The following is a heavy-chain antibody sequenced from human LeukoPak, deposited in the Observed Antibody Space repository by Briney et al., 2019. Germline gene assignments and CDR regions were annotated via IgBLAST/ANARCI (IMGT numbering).Heavy chain of an antibody. CDR2: IKKDGSEK. V-gene: IGHV3-7*04. CDR3: VREQFLGAAAGQGGSYDY. D-gene: IGHD6-13*01. J-gene: IGHJ4*02. Sequence: GGSLRLSCAASGFTFSSYWMSWVRQAPGKGLEWVANIKKDGSEKYYVDSVKGRFTISRDNAENSLYLQMNRLRAEDTAVYYCVREQFLGAAAGQGGSYDYWGQGTLVTVSS. CDR1: GFTFSSYW.